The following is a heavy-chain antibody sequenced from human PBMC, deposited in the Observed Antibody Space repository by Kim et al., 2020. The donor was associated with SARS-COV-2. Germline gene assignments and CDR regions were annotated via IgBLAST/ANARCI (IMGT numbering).Heavy chain of an antibody. CDR1: GFTFTGYA. D-gene: IGHD2-2*03. CDR3: MKGGWGWIWDH. J-gene: IGHJ4*02. Sequence: GGSLRLSCTTSGFTFTGYAMSWVRQAPGKGLEWVSSIDGSDGTTYYVDSVKGRFTISRDNSKNTPYLQMNSLRADATAVYYCMKGGWGWIWDHWGQGTRV. CDR2: IDGSDGTT. V-gene: IGHV3-23*01.